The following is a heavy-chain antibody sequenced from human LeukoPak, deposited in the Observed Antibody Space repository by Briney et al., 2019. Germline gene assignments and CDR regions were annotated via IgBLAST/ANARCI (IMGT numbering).Heavy chain of an antibody. D-gene: IGHD5-18*01. J-gene: IGHJ3*02. Sequence: SETLSLTCTVSGGSIISYYWSWIRQPPGRGLEWIGYIYDSGNTKYNPSLKSRVTMSVDTSKKQVSLKLSSVTAADTAVYYCARDLDTSRWAFDIWGQGTMVTVSS. V-gene: IGHV4-59*01. CDR2: IYDSGNT. CDR3: ARDLDTSRWAFDI. CDR1: GGSIISYY.